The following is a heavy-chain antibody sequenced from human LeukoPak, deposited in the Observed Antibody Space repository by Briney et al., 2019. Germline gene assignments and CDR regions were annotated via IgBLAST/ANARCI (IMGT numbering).Heavy chain of an antibody. D-gene: IGHD3-9*01. CDR1: GGSISSYY. CDR2: IYYSGST. CDR3: ARSFSRVLTGYYDY. J-gene: IGHJ4*02. V-gene: IGHV4-59*08. Sequence: PSETLSLTCTVSGGSISSYYWSWIRQPPGKGLEWIGYIYYSGSTNYNPSLKSRITISVDTSKNQFSLKLSSVTAADTAAYYCARSFSRVLTGYYDYWGQGTLVTVSS.